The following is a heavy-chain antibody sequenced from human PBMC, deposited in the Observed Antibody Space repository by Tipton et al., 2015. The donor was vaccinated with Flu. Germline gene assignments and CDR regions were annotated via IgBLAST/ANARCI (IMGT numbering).Heavy chain of an antibody. CDR3: ARHMSGGTRRAYDF. CDR2: ISYGGNT. V-gene: IGHV4-39*01. J-gene: IGHJ4*02. Sequence: TLSLTCTVSGGSSRSRSYYWGWIRQPPGKGLEWIGSISYGGNTYYNPSLKSRVTMSVDTSKNQFSLNLTSVTAADTAVFYCARHMSGGTRRAYDFWGQGTLVTVSS. CDR1: GGSSRSRSYY. D-gene: IGHD2-15*01.